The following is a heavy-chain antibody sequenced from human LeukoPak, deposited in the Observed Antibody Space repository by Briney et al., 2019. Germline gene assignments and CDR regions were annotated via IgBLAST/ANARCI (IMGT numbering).Heavy chain of an antibody. Sequence: SVKVSCKASGYTFSSYYMHWVRQAPGQGLEWMGRIIPILGIANYAQKFQGRVTITADKSTSTAYMELSSLRSEDTAVYYCARTKYYYDSSGRGDIWGQGTMVTVSS. V-gene: IGHV1-69*02. CDR2: IIPILGIA. D-gene: IGHD3-22*01. CDR3: ARTKYYYDSSGRGDI. J-gene: IGHJ3*02. CDR1: GYTFSSYY.